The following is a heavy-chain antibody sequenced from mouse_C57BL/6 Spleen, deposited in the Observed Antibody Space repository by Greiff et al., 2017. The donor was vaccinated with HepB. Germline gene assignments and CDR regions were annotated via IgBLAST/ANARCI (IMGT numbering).Heavy chain of an antibody. Sequence: QVQLQQSGAELAKPGASVTLSCKASGYTFTSYWMHWVQQRPGQGLEWIGYINPSSGYTKYNQKFKDKATLTADKSSSTAYMQLSSLTYEDSAVYYCARSYSNYEAWFAYWGQGTLVTVSA. J-gene: IGHJ3*01. CDR3: ARSYSNYEAWFAY. CDR1: GYTFTSYW. CDR2: INPSSGYT. V-gene: IGHV1-7*01. D-gene: IGHD2-5*01.